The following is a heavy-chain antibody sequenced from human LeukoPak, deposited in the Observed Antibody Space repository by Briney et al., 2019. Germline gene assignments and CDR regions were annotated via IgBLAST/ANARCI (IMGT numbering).Heavy chain of an antibody. Sequence: GGSLSLSCAASGSTFKNYALSWVRQAPGKGLEWVSVISGSGGTTYYADSVKGRFTISRDNSKNTVFLQMNSLRAGDTAVYYCARQAYTTMAYIDYWGQGTLVTVSS. CDR2: ISGSGGTT. CDR1: GSTFKNYA. CDR3: ARQAYTTMAYIDY. D-gene: IGHD5-18*01. J-gene: IGHJ4*02. V-gene: IGHV3-23*01.